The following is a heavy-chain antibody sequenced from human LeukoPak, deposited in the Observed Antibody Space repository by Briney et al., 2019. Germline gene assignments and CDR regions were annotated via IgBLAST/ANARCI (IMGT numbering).Heavy chain of an antibody. CDR1: GGSISSGGYY. Sequence: SETLSLTCTVSGGSISSGGYYWSWIRQHPGTGLEWIGYIYYSGSTYYSPSLKSRVTISVDTSKNQFSLKLSSVTAADTAVYYCASLDDSYFDYWGQGTLVTVSS. D-gene: IGHD2-21*02. J-gene: IGHJ4*02. CDR3: ASLDDSYFDY. V-gene: IGHV4-31*03. CDR2: IYYSGST.